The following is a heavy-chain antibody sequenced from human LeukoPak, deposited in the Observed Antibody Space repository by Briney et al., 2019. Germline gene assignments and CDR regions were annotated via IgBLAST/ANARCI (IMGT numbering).Heavy chain of an antibody. CDR1: GFTFSSFS. J-gene: IGHJ4*02. CDR3: ASTPLKIQPAA. V-gene: IGHV3-21*01. CDR2: ISPSGSLI. D-gene: IGHD5-18*01. Sequence: GGSLRPSCAASGFTFSSFSMNWVRQAPGKGLEWVSSISPSGSLISYADSVKGRFTISRDNTNNSVYLQMSSLRVEDTGIYYCASTPLKIQPAAWGQGTLVAVSS.